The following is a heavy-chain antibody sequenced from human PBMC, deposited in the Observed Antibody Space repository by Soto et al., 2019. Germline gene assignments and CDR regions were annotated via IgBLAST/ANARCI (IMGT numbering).Heavy chain of an antibody. Sequence: QVQLVESGGGLVKPGGSLRLSCAASGLIFSASYMSWIRQAPGKGPEWVAYITKDLNAFYADSVRGRFTVSRDNAKNSLYLQMNSLRTEDKAIYYCARTDGAGSWGHFDYWGQGVLVSVSS. CDR3: ARTDGAGSWGHFDY. CDR2: ITKDLNA. V-gene: IGHV3-11*01. J-gene: IGHJ4*02. CDR1: GLIFSASY. D-gene: IGHD3-10*01.